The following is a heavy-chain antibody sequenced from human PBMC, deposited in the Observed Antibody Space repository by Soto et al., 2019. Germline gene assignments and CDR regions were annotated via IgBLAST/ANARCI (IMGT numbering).Heavy chain of an antibody. V-gene: IGHV3-23*01. CDR3: ARHPPGPSRFLEWYYFDY. Sequence: GGSLRLSCAASGFTFSSYAMSWVRQAPGKGLEWVSAISGSGGSTYYADSVKGRFTISRDNSKNTLYLQMNSLRAEDTAVYYCARHPPGPSRFLEWYYFDYWGQGTLVTVSS. D-gene: IGHD3-3*01. CDR1: GFTFSSYA. J-gene: IGHJ4*02. CDR2: ISGSGGST.